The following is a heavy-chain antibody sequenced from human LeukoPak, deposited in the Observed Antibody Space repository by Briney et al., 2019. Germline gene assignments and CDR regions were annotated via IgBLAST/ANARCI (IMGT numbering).Heavy chain of an antibody. D-gene: IGHD6-13*01. CDR1: GGSISSYY. CDR3: ARDSSWYGYYYGMDV. J-gene: IGHJ6*02. Sequence: PSETLSLTCTVSGGSISSYYWSWIWQPPGKGLEWIGYIYTSGSTNYNPSLKSRVTISVDTSKNQFSLKLSSVTAADTAVYYCARDSSWYGYYYGMDVWGQGTTVTVSS. CDR2: IYTSGST. V-gene: IGHV4-59*01.